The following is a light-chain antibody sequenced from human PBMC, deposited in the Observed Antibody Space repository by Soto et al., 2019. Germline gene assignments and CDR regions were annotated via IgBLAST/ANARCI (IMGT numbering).Light chain of an antibody. J-gene: IGKJ4*01. CDR2: DAS. V-gene: IGKV3-15*01. CDR3: QQYNNWPPT. CDR1: QIVSTK. Sequence: EIVMTQSPATLSVSPGERATLSCRASQIVSTKLAWYQQKPGQAPRLLIYDASLRATGIPARFSGSGSGPEFTLTISSLQSEDFAVYYCQQYNNWPPTFGGGTKVEIK.